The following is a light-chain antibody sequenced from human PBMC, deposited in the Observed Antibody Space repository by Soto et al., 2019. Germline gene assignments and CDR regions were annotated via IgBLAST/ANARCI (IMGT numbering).Light chain of an antibody. J-gene: IGKJ2*01. V-gene: IGKV3-11*01. CDR2: DIS. CDR3: QQRRAWPRNT. Sequence: DIMLTQFPATLSLSPGERATLSCRASQRVSNYLAWYQWKPGQAPRLLIYDISNRATGIPARFIGSGSGTDFTLTLSSLEPEDSAVYYCQQRRAWPRNTFGQGTKLEIK. CDR1: QRVSNY.